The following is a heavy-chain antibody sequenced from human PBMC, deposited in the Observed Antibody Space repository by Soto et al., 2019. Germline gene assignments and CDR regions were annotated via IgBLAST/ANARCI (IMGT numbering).Heavy chain of an antibody. D-gene: IGHD6-6*01. CDR1: GGTFSSYA. Sequence: SVKVSCKASGGTFSSYAISWVRQALGQGLEWMGGIIPIFGTANYAQKFQGRVTITADESTSTAYMELSSLRSEDTAVYYCAREWSSSYYYYYGMDVWGQGTTVTVSS. CDR2: IIPIFGTA. V-gene: IGHV1-69*13. J-gene: IGHJ6*02. CDR3: AREWSSSYYYYYGMDV.